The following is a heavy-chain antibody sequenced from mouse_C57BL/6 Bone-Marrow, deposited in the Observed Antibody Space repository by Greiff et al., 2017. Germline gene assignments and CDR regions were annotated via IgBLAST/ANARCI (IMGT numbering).Heavy chain of an antibody. CDR1: GYTFINYW. V-gene: IGHV1-63*01. CDR2: IYPGGGYT. CDR3: ARNQATFLFDY. J-gene: IGHJ2*01. D-gene: IGHD3-2*02. Sequence: QVQLQQSGAELVRPGTSVKMSCKASGYTFINYWIGWAKQRPGHGLEWIGDIYPGGGYTNYDEKFKGKATLTADKSSSTAYMQFSSLTSEDSAIYYCARNQATFLFDYWGQGSTLTVSS.